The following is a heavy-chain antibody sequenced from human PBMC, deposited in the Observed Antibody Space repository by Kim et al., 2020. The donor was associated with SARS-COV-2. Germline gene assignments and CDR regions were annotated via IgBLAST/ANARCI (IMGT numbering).Heavy chain of an antibody. CDR2: ISHDGSNK. Sequence: GGSLRLSCAASGFTFSSYGMHWVRQAPGKGLEWVAVISHDGSNKDYADSVKGRFTISRDNSKNTLYLQMNSLRAEDTAVYYCAKGRADCSSTSCYFPRPSSDDYYYYYYMDVWGKGTTVTVSS. J-gene: IGHJ6*03. CDR3: AKGRADCSSTSCYFPRPSSDDYYYYYYMDV. D-gene: IGHD2-2*01. CDR1: GFTFSSYG. V-gene: IGHV3-30*18.